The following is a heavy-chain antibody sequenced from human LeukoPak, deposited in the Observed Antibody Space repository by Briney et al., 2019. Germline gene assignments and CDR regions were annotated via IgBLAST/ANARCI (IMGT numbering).Heavy chain of an antibody. CDR1: GFTFSSYT. CDR3: ARVFNGFPGAFDI. Sequence: PGGSLSLSCAASGFTFSSYTMNWVRQAPGKGLEWISYISTSSSTIYYADSVKGRFTISRDNAKNSLYLQMNSLRAEDTAVYYCARVFNGFPGAFDIWGQGTMVTVSS. J-gene: IGHJ3*02. D-gene: IGHD2-8*01. V-gene: IGHV3-48*04. CDR2: ISTSSSTI.